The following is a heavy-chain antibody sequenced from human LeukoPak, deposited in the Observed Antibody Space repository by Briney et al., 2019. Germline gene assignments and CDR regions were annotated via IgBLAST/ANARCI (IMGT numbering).Heavy chain of an antibody. CDR2: ISSSGSTI. CDR1: GFTFSSYE. Sequence: PGGSLRLSCAASGFTFSSYEMNWVRQAPGKGLEWVSYISSSGSTIYYADSVKGRFTISRDNAKNSLYLQMNSLRAEDTAVYYCARERGYCSSTSCYRGFDYWGQGTLVTVSS. V-gene: IGHV3-48*03. CDR3: ARERGYCSSTSCYRGFDY. J-gene: IGHJ4*02. D-gene: IGHD2-2*02.